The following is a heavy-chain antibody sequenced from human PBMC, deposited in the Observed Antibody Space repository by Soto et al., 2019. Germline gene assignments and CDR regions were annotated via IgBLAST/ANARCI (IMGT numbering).Heavy chain of an antibody. V-gene: IGHV4-59*08. CDR3: ARHGAAAGEYYSGMDV. D-gene: IGHD2-15*01. Sequence: SETLSLTCTVSGGSISSYYCSWIRQPPGKGLEWIGYIYYSGSTNYNPSLKSRVTISLDTSRNQFSLKLTSVIAAGTSVYYCARHGAAAGEYYSGMDVWGQGTTVTVSS. CDR2: IYYSGST. CDR1: GGSISSYY. J-gene: IGHJ6*02.